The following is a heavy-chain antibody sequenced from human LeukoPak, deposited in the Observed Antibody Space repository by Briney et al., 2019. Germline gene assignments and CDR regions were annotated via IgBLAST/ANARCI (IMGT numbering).Heavy chain of an antibody. V-gene: IGHV3-9*01. CDR1: GFTFGDYA. CDR2: INWKSNNI. J-gene: IGHJ6*02. CDR3: ARDRAGYFYAMDV. D-gene: IGHD6-13*01. Sequence: GGSLRLSCAASGFTFGDYAMHWVRQAPGKGLEWVSGINWKSNNIGYADSVKGRFTISRDSAKDSLYLQMNSLRTEDTALYYCARDRAGYFYAMDVWGQGTSVTVSS.